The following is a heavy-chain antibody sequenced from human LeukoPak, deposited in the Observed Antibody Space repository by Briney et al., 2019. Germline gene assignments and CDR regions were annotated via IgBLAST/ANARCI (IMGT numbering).Heavy chain of an antibody. CDR3: ARHVFTADSSGYFPYYYYGMDV. V-gene: IGHV4-59*08. CDR2: IYYSGST. J-gene: IGHJ6*02. CDR1: GGSISTYY. Sequence: SETLSLTCTVSGGSISTYYWSWIRQPPGKGLEWIGYIYYSGSTYYNPSLKSRVTISVDTSKNQFSLKLSSVTAADTAVYYCARHVFTADSSGYFPYYYYGMDVWGQGTTVTVSS. D-gene: IGHD3-22*01.